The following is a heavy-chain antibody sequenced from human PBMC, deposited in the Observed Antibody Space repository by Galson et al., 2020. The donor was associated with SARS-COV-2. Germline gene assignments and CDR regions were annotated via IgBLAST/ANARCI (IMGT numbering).Heavy chain of an antibody. CDR1: GGSFSGYY. J-gene: IGHJ4*02. V-gene: IGHV4-34*01. Sequence: SETLSLTCAVYGGSFSGYYWSWIRQPPGKGLEWIGEINHSGSTNYNPSLKSPVTISVDTSKNQFSLKLSSVTAADTAVYYCARNFYSSSGYWGQGTLVTVSS. D-gene: IGHD6-6*01. CDR3: ARNFYSSSGY. CDR2: INHSGST.